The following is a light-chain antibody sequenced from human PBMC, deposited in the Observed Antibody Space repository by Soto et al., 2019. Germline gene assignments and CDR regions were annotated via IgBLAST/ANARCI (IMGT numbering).Light chain of an antibody. Sequence: QSALIQPPSVSGSPGQSVTISCTGTSSDVGSYNFVSWYQQHPGKAPKLIIYEVSNRSSGVSSRFSGSKSGNTASLTISGLRAEDEADYYCSSSTLTSYVFGTGTKLTVL. CDR2: EVS. V-gene: IGLV2-14*02. CDR1: SSDVGSYNF. J-gene: IGLJ1*01. CDR3: SSSTLTSYV.